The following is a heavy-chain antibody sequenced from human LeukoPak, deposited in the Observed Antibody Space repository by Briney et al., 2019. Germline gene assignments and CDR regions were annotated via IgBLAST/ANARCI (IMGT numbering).Heavy chain of an antibody. CDR3: ARYLGVVTAILPSAYFDY. D-gene: IGHD2-21*02. Sequence: GGSLRLSCTASGFTFDDYGMSWVRQAPGKGLEWVSGIKWNGVSTGYADSVKGRFTISRDNAKNYLYLQMNSLRAEDTALYYCARYLGVVTAILPSAYFDYWGQGTLVTVSS. J-gene: IGHJ4*02. CDR1: GFTFDDYG. V-gene: IGHV3-20*04. CDR2: IKWNGVST.